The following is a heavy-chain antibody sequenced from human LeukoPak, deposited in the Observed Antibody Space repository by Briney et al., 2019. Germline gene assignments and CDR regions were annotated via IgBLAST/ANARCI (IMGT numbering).Heavy chain of an antibody. V-gene: IGHV4-39*07. CDR2: ITYSGNT. Sequence: PSETLSLTCTVSGGSIGSSTYCWGWIRQPPGKGLEWIGSITYSGNTYYNPSLQSRVTISVDTSKNQFSLKLSSVTAADTAVYYCARARNWNYAYWGQGTLVTVSS. J-gene: IGHJ4*02. CDR3: ARARNWNYAY. CDR1: GGSIGSSTYC. D-gene: IGHD1-7*01.